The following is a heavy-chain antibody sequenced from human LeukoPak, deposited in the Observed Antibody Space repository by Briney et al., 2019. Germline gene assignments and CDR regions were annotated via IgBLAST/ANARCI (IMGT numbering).Heavy chain of an antibody. V-gene: IGHV4-34*01. D-gene: IGHD3-16*01. CDR1: GGSFNFYF. CDR3: ARDSDSGFG. Sequence: PSETLSLACGVSGGSFNFYFWHWIRQPPGKGLEWIGEIDNRGSTSYNPSLKNRVTLSVDTTRNHFSLQLTSVTATDTAVYYCARDSDSGFGWGQGTVVTTSS. CDR2: IDNRGST. J-gene: IGHJ4*02.